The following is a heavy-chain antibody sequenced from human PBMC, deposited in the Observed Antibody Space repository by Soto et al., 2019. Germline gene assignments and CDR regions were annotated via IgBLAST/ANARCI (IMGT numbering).Heavy chain of an antibody. D-gene: IGHD6-6*01. CDR1: GVSISSYY. Sequence: PSETLSLTCAVSGVSISSYYWSWIRQPPGKGLEWIGYVFYNEIINYSPSLKGRVTMSMEMSTNHFSLELRSVTAADTAVYFCAGVGGGGSSSTHYDYWGPGALVTVSS. J-gene: IGHJ4*02. V-gene: IGHV4-59*01. CDR2: VFYNEII. CDR3: AGVGGGGSSSTHYDY.